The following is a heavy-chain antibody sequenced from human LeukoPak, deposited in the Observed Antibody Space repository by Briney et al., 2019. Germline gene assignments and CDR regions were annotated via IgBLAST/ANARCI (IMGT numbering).Heavy chain of an antibody. D-gene: IGHD7-27*01. CDR1: GFTFNSYT. J-gene: IGHJ4*02. Sequence: GGSLRLSCAASGFTFNSYTMSWVRQAPGKGLEWVSTITTSDGNTYYADSVKGRFTVSRDNSKNTLFLQMNSLRAEDTAVYYCAKDGGLWVSAHWGDSWGRGTLVTVSS. CDR2: ITTSDGNT. V-gene: IGHV3-23*01. CDR3: AKDGGLWVSAHWGDS.